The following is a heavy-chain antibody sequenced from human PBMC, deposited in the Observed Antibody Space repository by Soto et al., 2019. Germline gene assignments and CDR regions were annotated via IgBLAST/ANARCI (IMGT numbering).Heavy chain of an antibody. Sequence: QVLLVESGGGWVKPGGSLRLSCTASGFTFSDYYMSWIRQAPGKGLEWVSYISSSSSYIYYADSVKGRFTISRDNAKNSLYLQMNSLRAEDTAVYYCASSSGYSVNNLGYWGQGTLVTVSS. CDR3: ASSSGYSVNNLGY. D-gene: IGHD3-3*01. V-gene: IGHV3-11*06. J-gene: IGHJ4*02. CDR1: GFTFSDYY. CDR2: ISSSSSYI.